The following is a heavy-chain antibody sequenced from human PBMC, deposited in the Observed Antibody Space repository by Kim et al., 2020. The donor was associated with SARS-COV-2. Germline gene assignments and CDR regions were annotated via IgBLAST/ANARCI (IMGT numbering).Heavy chain of an antibody. D-gene: IGHD3-22*01. V-gene: IGHV3-30-3*01. Sequence: GGSLRLSCAASGFTFSSYAMHWVRQAPGKGLEWVAVISYDGSNKYYADSVKGRFTISRDNSKNTLYLQMNSLRAEDTAVYYCARAPGYYDSSGSWHYWG. CDR3: ARAPGYYDSSGSWHY. CDR2: ISYDGSNK. CDR1: GFTFSSYA. J-gene: IGHJ4*01.